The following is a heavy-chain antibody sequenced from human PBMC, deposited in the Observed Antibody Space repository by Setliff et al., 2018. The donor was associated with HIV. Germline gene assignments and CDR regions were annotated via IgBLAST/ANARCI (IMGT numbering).Heavy chain of an antibody. CDR1: GGSISSSSDY. J-gene: IGHJ4*02. D-gene: IGHD3-10*01. CDR2: IYYSGTT. V-gene: IGHV4-39*01. Sequence: LSLTCSVSGGSISSSSDYWVWIRQPPGKGLEWIGSIYYSGTTYYNPSLKSRVTISVDTSKNQFSLKLSSVTAADTAVYYCARLSLSLVRGIINSGDRFFDYWGQGSLVTVSS. CDR3: ARLSLSLVRGIINSGDRFFDY.